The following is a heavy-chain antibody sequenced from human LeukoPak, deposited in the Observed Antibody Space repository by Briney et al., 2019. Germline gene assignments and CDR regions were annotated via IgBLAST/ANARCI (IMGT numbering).Heavy chain of an antibody. CDR3: AREELLTGTGFDP. CDR2: IYYSGST. V-gene: IGHV4-59*01. D-gene: IGHD1-20*01. CDR1: GGSISSYY. Sequence: PSETLSLTCTVSGGSISSYYWSWIRQPPGKGLEWIGYIYYSGSTNYNPSLKSRVTISVDTSKNQFSLKLSSVTAADTAVYYCAREELLTGTGFDPWGQGTPVTVSS. J-gene: IGHJ5*02.